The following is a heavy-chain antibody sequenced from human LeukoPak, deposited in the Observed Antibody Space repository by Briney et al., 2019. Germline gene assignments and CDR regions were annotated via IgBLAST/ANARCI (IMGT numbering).Heavy chain of an antibody. CDR2: IYYSGST. V-gene: IGHV4-59*01. J-gene: IGHJ4*02. CDR3: ATSYCSGGSCYSPFDY. CDR1: GGSISSYY. Sequence: PSETLSLTCTVSGGSISSYYWSWIRQSPGKGLEWIGYIYYSGSTNYNPSLKSRVTISVDTSKNPFSLKLSSVTAADTAVYYCATSYCSGGSCYSPFDYWGQGTLVTVSS. D-gene: IGHD2-15*01.